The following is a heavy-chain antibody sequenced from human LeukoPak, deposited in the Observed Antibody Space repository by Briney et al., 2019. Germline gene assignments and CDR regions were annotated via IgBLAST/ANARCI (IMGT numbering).Heavy chain of an antibody. CDR3: ARGTVIVVVAAITF. V-gene: IGHV3-23*01. CDR2: ISGSGGST. D-gene: IGHD2-15*01. Sequence: GGSLRLSCAASGFTFSSYAMSWVRQAPGKGLEWVSAISGSGGSTYYADSVKGRFTISRDNSKNTLYLQMNSLRAEDTAVYYCARGTVIVVVAAITFWGQGTLVTVSS. CDR1: GFTFSSYA. J-gene: IGHJ4*02.